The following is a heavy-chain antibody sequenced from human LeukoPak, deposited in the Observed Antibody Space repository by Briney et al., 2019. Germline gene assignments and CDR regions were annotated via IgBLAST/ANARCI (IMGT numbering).Heavy chain of an antibody. J-gene: IGHJ4*02. CDR1: GFTFSSYG. CDR2: IWYDGSNK. D-gene: IGHD6-19*01. CDR3: ASDGIAVAGFVDY. Sequence: PGRSLRLSCAASGFTFSSYGMHWVRQAPGKGLEWVAVIWYDGSNKYYADSVKGRFTISRDNSKNTLYLQMNSLRAEDTAVYYCASDGIAVAGFVDYWGQGTLVTVSS. V-gene: IGHV3-33*01.